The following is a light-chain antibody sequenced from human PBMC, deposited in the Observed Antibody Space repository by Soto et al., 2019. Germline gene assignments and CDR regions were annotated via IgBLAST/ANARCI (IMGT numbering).Light chain of an antibody. CDR3: QQYGSSRT. Sequence: DIVLTQSPGTLSLSPGERATLSCRASETVSGSSLAWYQQKPGQAPRLLIYGASSRATGIPDRFSGSGSGTDFTLTISRLEPQDFAVYYCQQYGSSRTFGQGTRWIS. J-gene: IGKJ1*01. V-gene: IGKV3-20*01. CDR2: GAS. CDR1: ETVSGSS.